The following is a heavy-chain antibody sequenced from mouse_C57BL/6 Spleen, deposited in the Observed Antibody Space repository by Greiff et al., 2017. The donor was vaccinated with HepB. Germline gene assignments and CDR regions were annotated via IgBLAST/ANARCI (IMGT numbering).Heavy chain of an antibody. J-gene: IGHJ3*01. Sequence: EVKLMESGGGLVQPGGSMKLSCVASGFTFSNYWMNWVRQSPEKGLEWVAQIRLKSDNYATHYAESVKGRFTISRDDSKSSVYLQMNNLRAEDTGIYYCTDFFFLFAYWGQGTLVTVSA. CDR2: IRLKSDNYAT. CDR3: TDFFFLFAY. V-gene: IGHV6-3*01. CDR1: GFTFSNYW.